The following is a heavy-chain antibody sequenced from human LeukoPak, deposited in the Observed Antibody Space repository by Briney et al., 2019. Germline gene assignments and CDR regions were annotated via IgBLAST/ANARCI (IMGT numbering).Heavy chain of an antibody. CDR1: GYTFTGYY. CDR3: ARDNTGDYVWGSPNFDY. Sequence: ASVKVSCKASGYTFTGYYMHWVRQAPGQGLEWMGWINPNSGGTNYAQKFQGRVTMTRDTSISTAYMELSRLRSDDTAVYYCARDNTGDYVWGSPNFDYWGQGTLVTVSS. D-gene: IGHD3-16*01. J-gene: IGHJ4*02. CDR2: INPNSGGT. V-gene: IGHV1-2*02.